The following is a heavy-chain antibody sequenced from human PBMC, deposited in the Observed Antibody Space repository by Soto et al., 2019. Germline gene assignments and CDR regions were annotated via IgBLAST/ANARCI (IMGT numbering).Heavy chain of an antibody. CDR1: GGSISSGDYY. CDR3: ASLRAAAGIHQLNWFDP. Sequence: SETLSLTCTVSGGSISSGDYYWSWIRQPPGKGLEWIGYVYYSGRTYYNPSLKSRLTISIDTSKNQFSLNLRSVTAADTAVYYCASLRAAAGIHQLNWFDPWGQGTLVTVSS. CDR2: VYYSGRT. D-gene: IGHD6-13*01. V-gene: IGHV4-30-4*01. J-gene: IGHJ5*02.